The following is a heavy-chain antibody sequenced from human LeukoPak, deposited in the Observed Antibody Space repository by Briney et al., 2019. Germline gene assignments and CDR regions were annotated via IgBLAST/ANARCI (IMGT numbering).Heavy chain of an antibody. J-gene: IGHJ6*03. V-gene: IGHV4-34*01. CDR3: AREGGGYVSRYYYYMDV. Sequence: SETLSLTCAVYGGSFSGYYWSWIRQPPGKGLEWIGEINHSGSTNYNPSLKSRVTISVDTSKNQSSLKLSSVTAADTAVYYCAREGGGYVSRYYYYMDVWGKGTTVTVSS. D-gene: IGHD5-12*01. CDR1: GGSFSGYY. CDR2: INHSGST.